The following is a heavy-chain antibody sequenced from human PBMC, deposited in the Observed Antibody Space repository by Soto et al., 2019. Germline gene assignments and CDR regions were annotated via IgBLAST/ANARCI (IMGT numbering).Heavy chain of an antibody. J-gene: IGHJ1*01. V-gene: IGHV1-8*01. D-gene: IGHD3-10*01. CDR1: GYTFTRYD. Sequence: QVQLVQSGAEVKKPGVSVKVSCKASGYTFTRYDITWVRQATGQGLEWLGWMNPNNGNTDYAPKFHGRVTTNMNTSIGTAYMELSSLRSEDTAVYSCARSPRDCYGLGSYSYFRHWGQGTLVTVSS. CDR3: ARSPRDCYGLGSYSYFRH. CDR2: MNPNNGNT.